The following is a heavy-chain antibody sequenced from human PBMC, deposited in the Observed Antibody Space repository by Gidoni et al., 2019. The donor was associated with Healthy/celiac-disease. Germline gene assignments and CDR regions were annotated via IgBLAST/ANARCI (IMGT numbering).Heavy chain of an antibody. CDR1: GGSISSSSYY. V-gene: IGHV4-39*01. CDR3: ASRAVAGDDY. J-gene: IGHJ4*02. D-gene: IGHD6-19*01. CDR2: IYYSGST. Sequence: QLQLQESGPGLVKPSETLSLTCTVSGGSISSSSYYWGWLRQPPGKGLEWIGSIYYSGSTYYHPSLKSRVTISVDTSKNQFSLKLSSVTAADTAVYYCASRAVAGDDYWGQGTLVTVSS.